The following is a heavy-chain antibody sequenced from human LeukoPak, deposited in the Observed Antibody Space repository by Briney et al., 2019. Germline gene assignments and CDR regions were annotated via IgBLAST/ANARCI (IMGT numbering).Heavy chain of an antibody. D-gene: IGHD5-24*01. V-gene: IGHV4-59*11. Sequence: SETLSLTCTVSNGSISSHYWSWVRQPPGRGLEWIGYIYSSGSTDYNPSLESRVTISVDTSKNQFFLILNSMTAADTALYYCARLRDGYSYGGFDYWGQGTLVTVSS. J-gene: IGHJ4*02. CDR2: IYSSGST. CDR3: ARLRDGYSYGGFDY. CDR1: NGSISSHY.